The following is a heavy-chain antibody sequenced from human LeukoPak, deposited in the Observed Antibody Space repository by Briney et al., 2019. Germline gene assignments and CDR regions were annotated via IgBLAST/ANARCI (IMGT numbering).Heavy chain of an antibody. CDR1: GFTVSSNY. D-gene: IGHD5-12*01. CDR2: ISWNSGSI. Sequence: GGSLRLSCAASGFTVSSNYMSWVRQAPGKGLEWVSGISWNSGSIGYADSVKGRFTISRHNAKKSLYLQMNSLRAEDTAVYYCARDRRGYSGYEELFDYWGQGTLVTVSS. V-gene: IGHV3-48*04. J-gene: IGHJ4*02. CDR3: ARDRRGYSGYEELFDY.